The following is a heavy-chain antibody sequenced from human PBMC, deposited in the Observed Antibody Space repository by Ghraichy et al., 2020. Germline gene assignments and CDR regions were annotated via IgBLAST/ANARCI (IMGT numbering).Heavy chain of an antibody. CDR3: ATYSGSSGWFNP. D-gene: IGHD6-6*01. Sequence: GSLRLSCTVSGGSLSSSSLYWGWIRQPPGEGLEWIGIIHYGGTTYYNASLKSRLSMSVDTSKNQFSLNLNSVTAADTAAYYCATYSGSSGWFNPWGQGTLVTVSS. V-gene: IGHV4-39*01. J-gene: IGHJ5*02. CDR1: GGSLSSSSLY. CDR2: IHYGGTT.